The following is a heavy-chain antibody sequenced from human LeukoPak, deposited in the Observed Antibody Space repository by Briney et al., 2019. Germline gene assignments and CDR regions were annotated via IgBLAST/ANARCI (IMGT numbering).Heavy chain of an antibody. CDR3: AKDRFVGATTT. J-gene: IGHJ5*02. D-gene: IGHD1-26*01. Sequence: GGPLRLSCAASGIPFSSYAMSWVRPAPRKGLDWVSAIRGSGGTTYYADSVKGRFTISRDNSKNTLYLQMNSLRAEDTAVYYCAKDRFVGATTTWVQGTLVTVSS. V-gene: IGHV3-23*01. CDR1: GIPFSSYA. CDR2: IRGSGGTT.